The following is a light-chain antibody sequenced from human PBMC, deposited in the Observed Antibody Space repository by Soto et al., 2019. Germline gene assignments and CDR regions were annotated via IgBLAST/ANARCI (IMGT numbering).Light chain of an antibody. CDR1: QRADDY. Sequence: EIVLTQSPATLSLSPGERATLSCRASQRADDYFAWYQQRPGQAPRLLIYDTSNRANGIPARFTGSGSGTDFTLTISSLEPEDFAVYFCQHRIHWLLTFGQGTKVELK. CDR3: QHRIHWLLT. CDR2: DTS. J-gene: IGKJ1*01. V-gene: IGKV3-11*01.